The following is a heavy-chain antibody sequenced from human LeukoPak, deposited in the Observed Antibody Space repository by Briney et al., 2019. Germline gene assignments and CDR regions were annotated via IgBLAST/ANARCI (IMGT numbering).Heavy chain of an antibody. CDR3: AGLQRQYSSSSGG. CDR2: IYHSGST. J-gene: IGHJ4*02. V-gene: IGHV4-30-2*01. Sequence: ASETLSLTCTVSGGSISSGGYYWSWIRQPPGKGLEWIGYIYHSGSTYYNPSLKSRVTISVDRSKNQFSLKLSSVTAADTAVYYCAGLQRQYSSSSGGWGQGTLVTVSS. CDR1: GGSISSGGYY. D-gene: IGHD6-6*01.